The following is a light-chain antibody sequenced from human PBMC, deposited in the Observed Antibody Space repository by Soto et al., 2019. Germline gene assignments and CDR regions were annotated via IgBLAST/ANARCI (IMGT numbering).Light chain of an antibody. V-gene: IGLV1-44*01. J-gene: IGLJ1*01. Sequence: QSVLTQPPSASGTPGQNINIYCSGSRSNIRTNNVNWYQQVPGTAPNLLIYSNDQRPSAVPDRFSGSKSGTSASLAISGLQSEDEADYYCAAWDDSRNGYVFGTGTKVTVL. CDR3: AAWDDSRNGYV. CDR2: SND. CDR1: RSNIRTNN.